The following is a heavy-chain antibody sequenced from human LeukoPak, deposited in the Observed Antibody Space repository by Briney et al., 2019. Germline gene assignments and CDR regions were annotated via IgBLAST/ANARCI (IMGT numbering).Heavy chain of an antibody. CDR3: AKDGAHKTTVTTGYYYYYYMDV. V-gene: IGHV3-30*02. J-gene: IGHJ6*03. CDR1: GFTFSSYD. Sequence: GGSLRLSCAASGFTFSSYDMYWVRQAPGKGLDWVAFVRYDGSQKYYADSVKGRFTLSRDNSKNTLYLQMNSLRAEDTAVYYCAKDGAHKTTVTTGYYYYYYMDVWGKGTTVTISS. D-gene: IGHD4-17*01. CDR2: VRYDGSQK.